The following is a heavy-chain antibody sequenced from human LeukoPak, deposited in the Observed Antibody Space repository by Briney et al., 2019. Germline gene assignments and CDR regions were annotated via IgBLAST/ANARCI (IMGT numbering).Heavy chain of an antibody. J-gene: IGHJ4*02. CDR3: APNFWSGYLTDY. V-gene: IGHV3-23*01. D-gene: IGHD3-3*01. CDR2: ISGSGGST. CDR1: GFTFSSYV. Sequence: GGSLRLSCAASGFTFSSYVMTWVRQAPGKGLEWVSVISGSGGSTYYADSVKGRFTISRDNAKNSLYLQMNSLRDEDTAVYYCAPNFWSGYLTDYWGQGTLVTVSS.